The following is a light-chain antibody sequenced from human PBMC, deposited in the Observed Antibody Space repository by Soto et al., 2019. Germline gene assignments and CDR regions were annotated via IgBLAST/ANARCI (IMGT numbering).Light chain of an antibody. CDR2: GAS. Sequence: EIVLTPSPATLSLSPVERATLSCGASQSVSSSYLAWYQQKPGQAPRLLIYGASSRATGIPDRFSGSGSGTDFTLTISRLEPEDFAVYYCQQFLTFGGGTKVDIK. CDR1: QSVSSSY. J-gene: IGKJ4*01. V-gene: IGKV3-20*01. CDR3: QQFLT.